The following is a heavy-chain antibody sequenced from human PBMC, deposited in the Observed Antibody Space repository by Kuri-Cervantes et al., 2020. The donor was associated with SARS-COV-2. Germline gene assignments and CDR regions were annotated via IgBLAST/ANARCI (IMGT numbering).Heavy chain of an antibody. D-gene: IGHD4-17*01. J-gene: IGHJ4*02. CDR1: GFTFANYY. V-gene: IGHV3-7*05. CDR2: IKFDGSDK. Sequence: GESLKISCAASGFTFANYYMSWVRQSPGKRLEWVANIKFDGSDKYYVDSVRGRFTISRDNAKNSLFLQLNSLTAADTAVYYCARSYGVRYVPFDHWGPGTLVTVSS. CDR3: ARSYGVRYVPFDH.